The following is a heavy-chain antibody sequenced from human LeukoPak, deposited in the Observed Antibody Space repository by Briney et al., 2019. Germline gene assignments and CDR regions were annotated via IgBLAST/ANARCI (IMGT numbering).Heavy chain of an antibody. CDR1: GGSFSSFY. V-gene: IGHV4-59*10. J-gene: IGHJ5*02. Sequence: SETLSLTCAVYGGSFSSFYWSWIRQPAGKGLEWIGRIYSSGSTNYNPSLASGGTISVDTSKNQLSLKLSSVTAADTAVYYCARGSFPAYMTTVTTRAFLFDPWGQGTLVTVSS. CDR2: IYSSGST. D-gene: IGHD4-17*01. CDR3: ARGSFPAYMTTVTTRAFLFDP.